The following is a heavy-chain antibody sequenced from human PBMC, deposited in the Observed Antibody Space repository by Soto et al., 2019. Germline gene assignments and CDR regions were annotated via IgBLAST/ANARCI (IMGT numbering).Heavy chain of an antibody. J-gene: IGHJ4*02. CDR2: IYSTGST. D-gene: IGHD6-13*01. V-gene: IGHV4-4*07. CDR1: SGSLSTYY. CDR3: AGGAAANYFDY. Sequence: PSETLSLTCTVSSGSLSTYYWSWIRQPAGKGLEWIGRIYSTGSTLYNTSLKSRITMSVDTSKNQFSLKLSSVTAADTAVYYCAGGAAANYFDYWGQGTLVTVSS.